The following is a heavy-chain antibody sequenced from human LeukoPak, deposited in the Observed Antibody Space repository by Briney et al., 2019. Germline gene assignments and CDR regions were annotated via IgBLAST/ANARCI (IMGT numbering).Heavy chain of an antibody. D-gene: IGHD6-19*01. CDR3: ARLASSGWSHCDY. CDR1: GGSISGYY. Sequence: SSETLSLTCTVSGGSISGYYWSWIRQPPGKGPEWIGYIYYSGSTNYNPSLKSRVTISVDTSKNQFSLKMNSVTAADTAVYYCARLASSGWSHCDYWGQGTLVTVSS. V-gene: IGHV4-59*08. J-gene: IGHJ4*02. CDR2: IYYSGST.